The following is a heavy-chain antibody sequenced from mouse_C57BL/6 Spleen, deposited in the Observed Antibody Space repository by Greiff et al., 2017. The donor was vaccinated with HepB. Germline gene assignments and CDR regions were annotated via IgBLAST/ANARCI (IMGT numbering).Heavy chain of an antibody. D-gene: IGHD1-1*01. V-gene: IGHV1-19*01. CDR2: INPYNGGT. Sequence: EVQLQQSGPVLVKPGASVKMSCKASGYTFTDYYMNWVKQSHGKSLEWIGVINPYNGGTSYNQKFKGKATLTVDKSSSTAYMELNSLTSEDSAVYYCASCDYGSRYAMDYWGQGTSVTVSS. CDR3: ASCDYGSRYAMDY. CDR1: GYTFTDYY. J-gene: IGHJ4*01.